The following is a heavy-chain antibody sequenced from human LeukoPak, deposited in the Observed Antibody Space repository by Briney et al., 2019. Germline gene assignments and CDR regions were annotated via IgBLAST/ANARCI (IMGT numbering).Heavy chain of an antibody. J-gene: IGHJ2*01. V-gene: IGHV3-9*01. CDR1: GFTFEDYA. CDR3: AKRGSRWYVDL. Sequence: GGSLRLSCASSGFTFEDYAMHWVRQAPGKGLEWVSGISGDSGSTGYADSVKGRFIISRDNAKNTLYLQMNSLRAEDTALYYCAKRGSRWYVDLLGRGTLVTVSS. CDR2: ISGDSGST. D-gene: IGHD3-10*01.